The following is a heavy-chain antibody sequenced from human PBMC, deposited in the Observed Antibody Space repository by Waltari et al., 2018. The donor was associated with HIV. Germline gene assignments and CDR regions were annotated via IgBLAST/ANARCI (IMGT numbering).Heavy chain of an antibody. D-gene: IGHD2-21*01. CDR2: IYYSGST. CDR1: GGSISSYY. V-gene: IGHV4-59*01. J-gene: IGHJ2*01. CDR3: ARATLFQGHYWYFDL. Sequence: QVQLQESGPGLVKPSETLSLTCTVSGGSISSYYWSWIRQPPGKGLEWIGYIYYSGSTNYNPSLKSRVTISVDTSKNQFSLKLSSVTAADTAVYYCARATLFQGHYWYFDLWGRGTLVTVSS.